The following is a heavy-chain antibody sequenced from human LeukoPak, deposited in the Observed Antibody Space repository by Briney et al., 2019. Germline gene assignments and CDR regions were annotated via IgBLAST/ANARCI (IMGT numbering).Heavy chain of an antibody. J-gene: IGHJ5*02. Sequence: GGSLRLSCAASGFTFSSYWMTWVRQAPGKGLEWVAVISYDGSNKYYADSVKGRFTISRDNSKNTLYLQMNSLRAEDTAVYYCAKDLYSSSSGWFDPWGQGTLVTVSS. CDR1: GFTFSSYW. D-gene: IGHD6-6*01. V-gene: IGHV3-30*18. CDR2: ISYDGSNK. CDR3: AKDLYSSSSGWFDP.